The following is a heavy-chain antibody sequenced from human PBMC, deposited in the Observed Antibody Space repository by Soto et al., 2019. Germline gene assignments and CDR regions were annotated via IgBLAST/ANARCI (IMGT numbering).Heavy chain of an antibody. J-gene: IGHJ6*02. CDR3: XXXFWQWLVQYXXXXXV. Sequence: QVHLVQSGGEVKRPGDSVKVSCKTSGYPFSSYGISWVRQAPGQGLEWLGWISGYNGKTEYGQKVQDRLTMSTDTSTNTVYMELRNLRSDGTXXXXXXXXFWQWLVQYXXXXXVWGQ. CDR2: ISGYNGKT. V-gene: IGHV1-18*04. CDR1: GYPFSSYG. D-gene: IGHD6-19*01.